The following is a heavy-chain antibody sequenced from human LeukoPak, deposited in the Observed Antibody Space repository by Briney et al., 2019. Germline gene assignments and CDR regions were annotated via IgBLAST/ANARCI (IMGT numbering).Heavy chain of an antibody. Sequence: GGSLRLSCAASGFTFSSCGMHWVRQAPGKGLEWVAVIWYDGSNKYYADSVKGRFTISRDNSKNTLYLQMNSLRAEDTAVYYCARSYYYDSSHTVDYWGQGTLVTVSS. D-gene: IGHD3-22*01. CDR1: GFTFSSCG. CDR3: ARSYYYDSSHTVDY. J-gene: IGHJ4*02. V-gene: IGHV3-33*01. CDR2: IWYDGSNK.